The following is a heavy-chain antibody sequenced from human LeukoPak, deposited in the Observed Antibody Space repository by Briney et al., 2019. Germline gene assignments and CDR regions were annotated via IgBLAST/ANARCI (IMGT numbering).Heavy chain of an antibody. CDR1: GFSFSSYW. Sequence: GGSLRLSCVASGFSFSSYWMSWVRQAPGKGPEWVANIKPDGSDKDYVDSVKGRFTISRDNAKNSLYLQMNSLRAEDTAVYYCASQSYSLFDYWGQGTLVTVSS. J-gene: IGHJ4*02. CDR2: IKPDGSDK. D-gene: IGHD2-2*02. V-gene: IGHV3-7*03. CDR3: ASQSYSLFDY.